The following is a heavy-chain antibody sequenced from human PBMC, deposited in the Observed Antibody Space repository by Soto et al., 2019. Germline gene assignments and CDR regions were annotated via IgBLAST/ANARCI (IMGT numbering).Heavy chain of an antibody. D-gene: IGHD4-4*01. CDR2: ISHDGSIK. CDR1: GFTFSSYG. V-gene: IGHV3-30*18. Sequence: QVQLVESGGGVVQPGRSLRLSCAASGFTFSSYGMHWVRQAPGKGLEWVAVISHDGSIKFYGDSVKGRFTISRDNSKNPLYLQMNSLRADDTAVYYCAKDPYDYSNYYIDVWGKGTTVTVSS. J-gene: IGHJ6*03. CDR3: AKDPYDYSNYYIDV.